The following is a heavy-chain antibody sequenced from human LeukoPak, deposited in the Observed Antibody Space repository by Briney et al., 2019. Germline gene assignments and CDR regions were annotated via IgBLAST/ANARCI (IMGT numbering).Heavy chain of an antibody. CDR2: IIPIFGTA. CDR3: ARCTTGRTFGSLREIKRSREIDY. Sequence: ASVKVSCKASGGTFSSYAISWVRQAPGQGLEWMGGIIPIFGTANYAQKFQGRVTITADESTSTAYMELSSLRSEDTAVYYCARCTTGRTFGSLREIKRSREIDYWGQGTLVTVSS. J-gene: IGHJ4*02. CDR1: GGTFSSYA. V-gene: IGHV1-69*13. D-gene: IGHD1-1*01.